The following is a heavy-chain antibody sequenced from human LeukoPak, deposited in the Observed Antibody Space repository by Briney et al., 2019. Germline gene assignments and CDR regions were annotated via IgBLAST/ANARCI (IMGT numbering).Heavy chain of an antibody. D-gene: IGHD1-26*01. CDR2: IYYSGST. Sequence: SETLSLTCTVSGGSISKFYWSWIRQPPGKGLEWIGYIYYSGSTNYNPSLKSRVTISVDTSKNQFSLRLNSVTAADTAVYYCARSRAFNSGAFDPWGQGSLVTVSS. J-gene: IGHJ5*02. CDR3: ARSRAFNSGAFDP. CDR1: GGSISKFY. V-gene: IGHV4-59*01.